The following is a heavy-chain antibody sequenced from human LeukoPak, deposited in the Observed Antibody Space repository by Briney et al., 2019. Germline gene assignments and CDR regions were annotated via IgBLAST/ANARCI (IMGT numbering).Heavy chain of an antibody. CDR1: GFTFSSYA. CDR2: ISGSGGST. V-gene: IGHV3-23*01. CDR3: TRRDGYDFGGNYYYGMDV. D-gene: IGHD5-24*01. J-gene: IGHJ6*02. Sequence: GGSLRLSCAASGFTFSSYAMSWVRQAPGKGLEWVSAISGSGGSTYYADSVKGRLTISRDNSKNTAYLQMNSLKTEDTAVYYCTRRDGYDFGGNYYYGMDVWGQGTTVTVSS.